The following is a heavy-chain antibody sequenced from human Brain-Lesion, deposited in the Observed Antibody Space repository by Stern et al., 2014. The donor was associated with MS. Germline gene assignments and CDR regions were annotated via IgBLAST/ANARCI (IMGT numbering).Heavy chain of an antibody. CDR2: IGRSGDSI. V-gene: IGHV3-11*01. CDR3: ARGPRRYYGSESPNTYYYGMDV. CDR1: GFIFSDYY. J-gene: IGHJ6*02. D-gene: IGHD3-10*01. Sequence: QVQLVQSGGGLVKPGGSLRLSCAASGFIFSDYYMSWIRQAPGKGLEWVSYIGRSGDSIYYADSVKGRFTISRDNAKNSLYLQMNSLRAEDTAVYYCARGPRRYYGSESPNTYYYGMDVWGQGTTVTVS.